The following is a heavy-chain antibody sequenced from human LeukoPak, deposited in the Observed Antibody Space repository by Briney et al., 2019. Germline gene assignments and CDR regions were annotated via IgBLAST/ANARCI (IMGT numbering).Heavy chain of an antibody. J-gene: IGHJ4*02. CDR3: ARDPGYAYNHFDY. Sequence: AGGSLRLSCAASGLTVTSSWMSWVRQAPGKGLEWVAVNSKDGSKKYYAESVKGRFTISRDTSKNTLYLQMNSLRPEDTAVYYCARDPGYAYNHFDYWGQGTLVTVSS. V-gene: IGHV3-30*03. CDR1: GLTVTSSW. D-gene: IGHD5-18*01. CDR2: NSKDGSKK.